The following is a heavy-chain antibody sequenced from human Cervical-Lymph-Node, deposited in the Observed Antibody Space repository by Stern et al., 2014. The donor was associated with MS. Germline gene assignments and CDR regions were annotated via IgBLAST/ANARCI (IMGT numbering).Heavy chain of an antibody. CDR3: ARDIGGVTSDY. J-gene: IGHJ4*02. CDR1: GYSVSSGYY. CDR2: ISHRGKT. D-gene: IGHD3-16*01. Sequence: QVLLQESGPGLVKPSETLSLTCTVSGYSVSSGYYWGWIRQPPGKGLEWIASISHRGKTYYSPSLKGRATISIDWSQNQFSLKLISATAADTAVYYCARDIGGVTSDYWGQGTLVTVSS. V-gene: IGHV4-38-2*02.